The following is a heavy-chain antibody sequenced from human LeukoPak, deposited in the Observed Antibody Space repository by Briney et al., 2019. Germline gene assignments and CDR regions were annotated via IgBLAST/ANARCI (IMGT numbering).Heavy chain of an antibody. J-gene: IGHJ5*02. CDR2: ISSSSSYI. D-gene: IGHD6-13*01. CDR1: GFTFSSYS. V-gene: IGHV3-21*01. CDR3: ARDSAAGTGWFDP. Sequence: GGSLRLSCAASGFTFSSYSMNWVRQAPGKGLEWVSSISSSSSYIYYADSVKGRFTISRDNAKNSLYLQMNGLRAEDTAVYYCARDSAAGTGWFDPWGQGTLVTVSS.